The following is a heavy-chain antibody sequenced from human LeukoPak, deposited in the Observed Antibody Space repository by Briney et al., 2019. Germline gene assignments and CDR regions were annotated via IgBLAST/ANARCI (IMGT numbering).Heavy chain of an antibody. D-gene: IGHD3-22*01. CDR1: GASISSSY. J-gene: IGHJ3*02. Sequence: SGTLSLTCTVSGASISSSYWSWVRQPPGKRLEWIGFIYYNGNTNSNPSLKSRVTISADTSKNQFSLRLTSVTAADTAVYYCVRGNYDNRGYSNAFDIWGQGAMVTVSS. CDR2: IYYNGNT. V-gene: IGHV4-59*01. CDR3: VRGNYDNRGYSNAFDI.